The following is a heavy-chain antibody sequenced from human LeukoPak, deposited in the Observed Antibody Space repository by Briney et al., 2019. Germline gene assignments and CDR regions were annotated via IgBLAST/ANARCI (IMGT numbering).Heavy chain of an antibody. CDR3: ARDRAARNGMDV. Sequence: SVNVSFKASGGTFSSYAISWVRQAPGQGLEWMGGIIPIFGTANYAQKFQGRVTITADESTSTAYMELSSLRSEDTAVYYCARDRAARNGMDVWGQGTTVTVSS. D-gene: IGHD6-6*01. CDR1: GGTFSSYA. J-gene: IGHJ6*02. CDR2: IIPIFGTA. V-gene: IGHV1-69*13.